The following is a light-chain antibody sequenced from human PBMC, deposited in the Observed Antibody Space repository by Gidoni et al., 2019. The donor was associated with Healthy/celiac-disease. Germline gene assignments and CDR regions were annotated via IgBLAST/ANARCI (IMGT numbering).Light chain of an antibody. V-gene: IGKV1-39*01. CDR3: QQSYRRDT. Sequence: DIQMTHSPSSLSASVGDRVTITCRSSQSISSYLNWYQQKPGKAPKLLIYAASILQSGVPSRFSGSGSGTDFTLTISSLQPEDFANYYWQQSYRRDTFXXXTRLEIK. CDR1: QSISSY. CDR2: AAS. J-gene: IGKJ5*01.